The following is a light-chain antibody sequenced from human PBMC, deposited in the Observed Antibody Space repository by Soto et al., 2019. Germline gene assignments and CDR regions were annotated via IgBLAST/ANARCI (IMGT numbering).Light chain of an antibody. J-gene: IGKJ1*01. V-gene: IGKV1-39*01. CDR1: QSISSY. CDR3: QQSYSSPPR. CDR2: AAS. Sequence: DIQMTQSPSSLSASVGDRVTITCRASQSISSYLNWYQQKPGKAPKLLIYAASSLESGVPSRLSGSGSGTDVTLTISSLQPEDFATYYCQQSYSSPPRFGQGTKVEIK.